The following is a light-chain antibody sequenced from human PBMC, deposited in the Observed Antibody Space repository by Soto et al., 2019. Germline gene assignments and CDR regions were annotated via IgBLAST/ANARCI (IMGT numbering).Light chain of an antibody. CDR3: RSYTSSSTHYV. V-gene: IGLV2-14*01. CDR2: DVS. Sequence: QSVLTQPASVSGSPGQSITISCTGTSSDVGGYNYVSWYQQHPGKAPKLMIYDVSNRPSGVSNRFSGSKSGNTASLTISGLQAEDEADYYCRSYTSSSTHYVFGTGTKVTV. J-gene: IGLJ1*01. CDR1: SSDVGGYNY.